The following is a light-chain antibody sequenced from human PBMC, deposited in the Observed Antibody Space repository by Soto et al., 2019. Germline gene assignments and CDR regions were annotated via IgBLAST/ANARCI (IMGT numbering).Light chain of an antibody. J-gene: IGLJ1*01. CDR2: EVS. CDR3: SSYTSSNTRV. Sequence: QSALTQPDSVSGSPGQSITISCTGTSSDVGGYNYVSWYQQDPGKAPKLMIYEVSNRPSGVSNRFSGSKSGNTASLTISGLQAEDEADYYCSSYTSSNTRVLGTGTKVTVL. CDR1: SSDVGGYNY. V-gene: IGLV2-14*01.